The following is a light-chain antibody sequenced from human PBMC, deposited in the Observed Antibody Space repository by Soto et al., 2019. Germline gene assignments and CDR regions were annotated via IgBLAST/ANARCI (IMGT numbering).Light chain of an antibody. V-gene: IGKV1-39*01. CDR2: QAS. CDR1: QSISSW. CDR3: QPSYSTPPT. J-gene: IGKJ1*01. Sequence: EIQMTQSPSSLSASVGDRFAITCLASQSISSWLAWYQHKPGKAPKLLVYQASSLESGVTSRFSGSGSGTDFTLTISSLQPEDFATYYCQPSYSTPPTFGPVTKVEI.